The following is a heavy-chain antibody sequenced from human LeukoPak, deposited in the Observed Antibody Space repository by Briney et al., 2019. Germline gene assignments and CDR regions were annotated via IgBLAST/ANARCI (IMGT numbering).Heavy chain of an antibody. CDR2: IYYSGTT. CDR3: ARFPQGGYNYFDY. D-gene: IGHD5-24*01. Sequence: SETLSLTCTVSGGSISSYYWNWIRQPPGKGLEWSGDIYYSGTTNYNLSLTSRVTISVATSKNQFSLKLSSVTAADTAVYYCARFPQGGYNYFDYWGQGTRVTVSS. CDR1: GGSISSYY. J-gene: IGHJ4*02. V-gene: IGHV4-59*01.